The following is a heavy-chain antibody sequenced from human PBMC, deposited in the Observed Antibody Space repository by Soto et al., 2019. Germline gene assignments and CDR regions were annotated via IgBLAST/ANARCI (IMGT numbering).Heavy chain of an antibody. V-gene: IGHV4-61*01. Sequence: QVQLQESGPGLVKPSETLSLTCTVSGGSVSSGSYYWSWIRQPPGKGLEWIGYIYYSGSTNYNPSLKSRVTISVDTSKNQFSLKLSSVTAADTAMYYCARDRGQNYYDSSGYYYSYAFDIWGQGTMVTVSS. CDR3: ARDRGQNYYDSSGYYYSYAFDI. D-gene: IGHD3-22*01. CDR1: GGSVSSGSYY. J-gene: IGHJ3*02. CDR2: IYYSGST.